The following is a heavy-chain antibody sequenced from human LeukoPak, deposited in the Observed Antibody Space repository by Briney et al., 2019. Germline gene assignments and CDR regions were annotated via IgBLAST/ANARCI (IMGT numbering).Heavy chain of an antibody. V-gene: IGHV3-66*02. CDR1: GFTVSSNY. Sequence: GGSLRLSCAASGFTVSSNYMSWVRQAPGKGLEWVSVIYSGGSTYYADSVKGRFTISRDNSKNTLYRQMNSLRAEDTAVYYWARDHGGYTFDYWGQGTLVTVSS. CDR3: ARDHGGYTFDY. J-gene: IGHJ4*02. CDR2: IYSGGST. D-gene: IGHD5-12*01.